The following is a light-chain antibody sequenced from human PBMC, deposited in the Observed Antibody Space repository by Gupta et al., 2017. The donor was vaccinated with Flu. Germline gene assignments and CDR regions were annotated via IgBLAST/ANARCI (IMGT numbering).Light chain of an antibody. J-gene: IGKJ4*01. Sequence: IQLTQSPSSLSASVGSRVTITCRVSPAVSSYLNCYRQKPGKVPNLLIYSPSNLQSVVPSRLSGSGSATYFTILSSSLQPEDVPSYSRQRSYNALTFGGGAKVEIK. CDR1: PAVSSY. CDR3: QRSYNALT. V-gene: IGKV1-37*01. CDR2: SPS.